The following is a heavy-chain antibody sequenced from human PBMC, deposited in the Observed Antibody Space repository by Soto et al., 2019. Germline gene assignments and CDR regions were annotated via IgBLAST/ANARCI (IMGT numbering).Heavy chain of an antibody. CDR1: GYTFTGYY. CDR3: ARDLLGAIDYYYYCMYV. Sequence: QVQLVQSGAEVKKPGASVKVSCKASGYTFTGYYMHWVRQAPGQGLEWMGWINPNSGGTNYAQKFQGWVTMTRDTSISTAYMELRRLRFADTAVYYYARDLLGAIDYYYYCMYVWGQGTTVTVSS. J-gene: IGHJ6*02. D-gene: IGHD1-26*01. CDR2: INPNSGGT. V-gene: IGHV1-2*04.